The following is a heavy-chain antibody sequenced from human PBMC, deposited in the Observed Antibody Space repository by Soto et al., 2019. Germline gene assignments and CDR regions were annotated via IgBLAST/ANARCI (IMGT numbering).Heavy chain of an antibody. V-gene: IGHV4-31*03. CDR3: ARAGTYYYDSSGYYYVDY. J-gene: IGHJ4*02. CDR1: GGSISSGGYY. Sequence: SETLSLTCTVSGGSISSGGYYWSWIRQHPRKGLEWIGYIYYSGSTYYNPSLKSRVTISVDTSKNQFSLKLSSVTAADTAVYYCARAGTYYYDSSGYYYVDYWGQGTLVTVSS. D-gene: IGHD3-22*01. CDR2: IYYSGST.